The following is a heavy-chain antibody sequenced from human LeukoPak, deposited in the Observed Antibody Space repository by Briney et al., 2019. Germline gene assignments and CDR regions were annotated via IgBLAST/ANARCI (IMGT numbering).Heavy chain of an antibody. Sequence: SETLSLTCTVSGGSISSSSYSWGWIRQPPGKGLEWIASMSYSGSTYYNPSLKSRVTISVDTSRNQFSLKLSSVTAADTAVYYCARVRWLQLGHFDYWGQGSLVTVSS. CDR3: ARVRWLQLGHFDY. CDR2: MSYSGST. D-gene: IGHD5-24*01. V-gene: IGHV4-39*07. CDR1: GGSISSSSYS. J-gene: IGHJ4*02.